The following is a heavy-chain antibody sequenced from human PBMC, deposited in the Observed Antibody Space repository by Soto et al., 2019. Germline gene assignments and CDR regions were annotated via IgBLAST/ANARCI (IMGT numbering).Heavy chain of an antibody. Sequence: VQLVQSGAEVKKPGASVQVSCKASGYTFTTYDISWVRQAPGQGLEWMGWVSAYNGNTNYAQKHQGRVTMTTDTSTSTAYMELRSLRSDDTAVYYCARGLRLGYCSGGSCYDLDYWGQGTLVTVSS. CDR3: ARGLRLGYCSGGSCYDLDY. D-gene: IGHD2-15*01. CDR1: GYTFTTYD. J-gene: IGHJ4*02. V-gene: IGHV1-18*04. CDR2: VSAYNGNT.